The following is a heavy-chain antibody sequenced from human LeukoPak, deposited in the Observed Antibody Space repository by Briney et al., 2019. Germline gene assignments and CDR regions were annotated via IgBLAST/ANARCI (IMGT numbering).Heavy chain of an antibody. Sequence: SETLSLTCTVSGGSISSYYWSWIRQPPGKGLEWIGYIYYSGSNNYNPSLKSRVTISVDTSKNQFSLKLSSVTAADTAVYYCARRLLWFGEAGWFDPWGQGTLVTVSS. D-gene: IGHD3-10*01. CDR3: ARRLLWFGEAGWFDP. J-gene: IGHJ5*02. V-gene: IGHV4-59*01. CDR2: IYYSGSN. CDR1: GGSISSYY.